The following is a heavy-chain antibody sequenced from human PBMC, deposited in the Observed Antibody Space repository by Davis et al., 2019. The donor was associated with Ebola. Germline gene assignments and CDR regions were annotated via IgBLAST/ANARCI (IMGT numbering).Heavy chain of an antibody. V-gene: IGHV3-23*01. J-gene: IGHJ6*02. D-gene: IGHD3-3*01. CDR2: ISGSGGST. CDR3: AKDAPYYDFWSGYYIVGMDV. Sequence: GESLKISCAASGFTFSSYAMSWVRQAPGKGLEWVSAISGSGGSTYYADSVKGRFTISRDNSKNTLYLQMNSLRAEDTAVYYCAKDAPYYDFWSGYYIVGMDVWGQGTTVTVSS. CDR1: GFTFSSYA.